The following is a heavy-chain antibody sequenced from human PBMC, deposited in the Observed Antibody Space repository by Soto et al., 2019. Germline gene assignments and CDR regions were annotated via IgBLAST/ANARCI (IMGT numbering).Heavy chain of an antibody. CDR3: ARLLTYYDFWSGYYYYFDY. D-gene: IGHD3-3*01. V-gene: IGHV4-39*01. Sequence: PAETLSLTCTVSGGAIVSSSYYCCGIREAPWNGLEWIGSIYYSGSTYYNPSLKSRVTISVDTSKNQFSLKLSSVTAADTTVYYCARLLTYYDFWSGYYYYFDYWGQGTLVTVSS. CDR1: GGAIVSSSYY. J-gene: IGHJ4*02. CDR2: IYYSGST.